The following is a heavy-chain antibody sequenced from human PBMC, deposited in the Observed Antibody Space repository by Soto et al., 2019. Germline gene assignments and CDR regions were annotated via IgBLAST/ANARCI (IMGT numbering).Heavy chain of an antibody. V-gene: IGHV3-21*01. J-gene: IGHJ5*02. CDR1: GFTFSSYS. D-gene: IGHD2-2*01. CDR3: ASLSIVVVPAAIWNGFDP. CDR2: ISSSSSYI. Sequence: EVQLVESGGGLVKPGGSLRLSCAASGFTFSSYSMNWVRQAPGKGLEWVSSISSSSSYIYYADSVKGRFTISRDNAKNSLYLQMNSLRAEDTAVYYCASLSIVVVPAAIWNGFDPWGQGTLVTVSS.